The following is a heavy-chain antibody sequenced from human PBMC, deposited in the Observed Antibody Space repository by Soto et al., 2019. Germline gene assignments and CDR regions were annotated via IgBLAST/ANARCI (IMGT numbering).Heavy chain of an antibody. J-gene: IGHJ3*02. CDR2: INAGNGNT. CDR3: ARDLRIVVVPAPLRLSAIDI. V-gene: IGHV1-3*01. Sequence: ASVKVSCKASGYTFTSYAMHWVRQAPGQRLEWMGWINAGNGNTKYSQKFQGRVTITRDTSASTAYMELSSLRSEDTAVYYCARDLRIVVVPAPLRLSAIDIRGQGTMVT. D-gene: IGHD2-2*01. CDR1: GYTFTSYA.